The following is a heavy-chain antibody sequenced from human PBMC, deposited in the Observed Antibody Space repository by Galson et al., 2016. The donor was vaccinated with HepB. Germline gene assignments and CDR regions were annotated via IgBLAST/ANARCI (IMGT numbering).Heavy chain of an antibody. CDR1: GFSLTTRAGG. J-gene: IGHJ4*02. V-gene: IGHV2-5*02. D-gene: IGHD2-8*02. Sequence: PALVKPPQTLTLTCSFSGFSLTTRAGGVGWIRQPPGKALEWLALIYWDDDKRYSPSLRTRPAISKDTSKNQVVLKMTNMDPLDTATYYCAHSVSYCTGATSSPIYHFDYWGQGTLITVSS. CDR3: AHSVSYCTGATSSPIYHFDY. CDR2: IYWDDDK.